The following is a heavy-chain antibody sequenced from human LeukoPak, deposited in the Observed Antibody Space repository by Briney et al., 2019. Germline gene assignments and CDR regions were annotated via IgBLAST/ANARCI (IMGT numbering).Heavy chain of an antibody. J-gene: IGHJ4*02. CDR1: GFTFSSYW. CDR2: TDQVEGER. Sequence: PGGSLRLSCTASGFTFSSYWMSWVRQAPGKGLEWVANTDQVEGERYYVDSVKGRFIISRDNAKNSVYLQMNSLRAEDTAVYYCARDEVATISDYWGQGTLVTVSS. D-gene: IGHD5-12*01. V-gene: IGHV3-7*01. CDR3: ARDEVATISDY.